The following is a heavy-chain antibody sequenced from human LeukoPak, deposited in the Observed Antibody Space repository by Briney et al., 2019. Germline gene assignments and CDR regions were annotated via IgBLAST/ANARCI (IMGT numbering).Heavy chain of an antibody. CDR3: SRVARSILRGGDN. Sequence: GGSLRLSCAASGFTFSTYAMNWVRQAPGKGLEWVSSISGSSNYIYKAGAAKGRFTFSRANANTSLYLQLNSLSAEDTAVVFCSRVARSILRGGDNWGQGKLVTVSS. CDR1: GFTFSTYA. J-gene: IGHJ4*02. D-gene: IGHD2-21*01. V-gene: IGHV3-21*01. CDR2: ISGSSNYI.